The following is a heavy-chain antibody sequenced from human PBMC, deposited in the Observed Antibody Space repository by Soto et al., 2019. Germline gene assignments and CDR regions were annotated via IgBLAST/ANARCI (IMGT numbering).Heavy chain of an antibody. CDR1: RGSISSSNW. V-gene: IGHV4-4*02. J-gene: IGHJ4*02. D-gene: IGHD3-3*01. CDR2: VYHSGSS. Sequence: QVQLQESGPRLVKPSGTLSLTCAVSRGSISSSNWWSWVRQPPGKGLEWIGEVYHSGSSSYNPSLQSRVTITVNKSKNQFSLKLTSVTAADTAVYYCARGGLAFWSGYYNLNYFDSWGQGTLVTVSS. CDR3: ARGGLAFWSGYYNLNYFDS.